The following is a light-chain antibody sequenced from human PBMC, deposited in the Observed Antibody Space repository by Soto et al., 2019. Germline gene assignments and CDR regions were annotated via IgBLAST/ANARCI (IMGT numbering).Light chain of an antibody. CDR3: QQYDNSRLT. Sequence: EIVLTQSPGTLSLSPGERATLSCTTSQIGYSSYLAWYQQKPGRAPRLLIYSSSTRATGIPDRFSGSGSGTDFTLTISRLETEDFAVYYCQQYDNSRLTFGGGTKVEI. CDR2: SSS. CDR1: QIGYSSY. J-gene: IGKJ4*01. V-gene: IGKV3-20*01.